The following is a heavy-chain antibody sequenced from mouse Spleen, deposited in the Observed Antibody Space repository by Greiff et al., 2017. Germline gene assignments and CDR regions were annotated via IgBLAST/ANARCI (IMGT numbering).Heavy chain of an antibody. CDR2: IDPANGNT. CDR1: GFNIKNTY. V-gene: IGHV14-3*01. Sequence: VQLKESVAELVRPGASVKLSCTASGFNIKNTYMHWVKQRPEQGLEWIGRIDPANGNTKYAPKFQGKATITADTSSNTAYLQLSSLTSEDTAIYYCAYYDYDPAWFAYWGQGTLVTVSA. J-gene: IGHJ3*01. CDR3: AYYDYDPAWFAY. D-gene: IGHD2-4*01.